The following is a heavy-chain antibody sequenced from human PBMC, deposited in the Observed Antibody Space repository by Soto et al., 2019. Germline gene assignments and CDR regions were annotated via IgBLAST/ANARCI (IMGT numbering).Heavy chain of an antibody. D-gene: IGHD6-19*01. V-gene: IGHV4-59*01. Sequence: SETLSLTCTVSGGSISSYYWSWVRQPPGKGLEWIGYIYYSGSTNYNPSLKSRVTISVDTSKNQFSLKLSSVTAADTAVYYCARGPSGWYYGYWGQGXLVTVSS. J-gene: IGHJ4*02. CDR3: ARGPSGWYYGY. CDR1: GGSISSYY. CDR2: IYYSGST.